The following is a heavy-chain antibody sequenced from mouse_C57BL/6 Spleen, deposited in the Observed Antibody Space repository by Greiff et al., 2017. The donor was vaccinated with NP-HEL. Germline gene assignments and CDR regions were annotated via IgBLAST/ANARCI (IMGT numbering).Heavy chain of an antibody. CDR1: GFTFSDYG. J-gene: IGHJ3*01. CDR2: ISSGSSTI. CDR3: ARGRSRLTWFAY. Sequence: EVKLVESGGGLVKPGGSLKLSCAASGFTFSDYGMHWVRQAPEKGLEWVAYISSGSSTIYYADTVKGRFTISRDNAKNTLFLQMTSLRSEDTAMYYCARGRSRLTWFAYWGQGTLVTVSA. V-gene: IGHV5-17*01.